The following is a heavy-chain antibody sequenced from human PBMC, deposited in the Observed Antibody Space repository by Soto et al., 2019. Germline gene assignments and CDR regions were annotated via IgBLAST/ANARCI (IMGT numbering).Heavy chain of an antibody. V-gene: IGHV1-46*01. Sequence: ASVKVSCKASGYTFTSYYMHWVRQAPGQGLEWMGIISASGGSTSYAQKFQGRVTMTTDTSTSTAYMELRSLRSDDTAVYYCARDRPRVVVVPAATSYNWFDPWGQGTLVTVSS. CDR3: ARDRPRVVVVPAATSYNWFDP. J-gene: IGHJ5*02. CDR2: ISASGGST. CDR1: GYTFTSYY. D-gene: IGHD2-2*01.